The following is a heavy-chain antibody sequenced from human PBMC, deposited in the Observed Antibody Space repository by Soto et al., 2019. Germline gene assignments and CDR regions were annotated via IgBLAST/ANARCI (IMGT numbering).Heavy chain of an antibody. Sequence: GGSLRLSCAASGFTFSSYGMHWVRQAPGKGLEWVAVISYDGSSKYYADSVKGRFTISRDNSKNTLYLQMNSLRAEDTAVYYCAKDSPQYSSSWYYFDYWGQGTLVTVSS. CDR1: GFTFSSYG. CDR3: AKDSPQYSSSWYYFDY. CDR2: ISYDGSSK. J-gene: IGHJ4*02. D-gene: IGHD6-13*01. V-gene: IGHV3-30*18.